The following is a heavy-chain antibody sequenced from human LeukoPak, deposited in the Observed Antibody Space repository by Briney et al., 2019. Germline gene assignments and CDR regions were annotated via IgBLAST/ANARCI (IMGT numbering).Heavy chain of an antibody. CDR3: ARDFAGASGMDV. CDR2: IIPIFGTA. D-gene: IGHD3-16*01. CDR1: GGTFSSYA. J-gene: IGHJ6*03. V-gene: IGHV1-69*05. Sequence: SVKVSCKASGGTFSSYAISWVRQAPGQGLEWMGGIIPIFGTANYAQKFQGRVTMTRDMSTSTVYMELSSLRSEDTAVYYCARDFAGASGMDVWGKGTTVTVSS.